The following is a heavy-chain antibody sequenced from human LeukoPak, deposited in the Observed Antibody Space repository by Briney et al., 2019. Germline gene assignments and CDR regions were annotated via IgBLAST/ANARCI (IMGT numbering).Heavy chain of an antibody. D-gene: IGHD3-10*01. V-gene: IGHV3-30*18. Sequence: GGSLRLSCVGSGFTFSSYGIHWVRQLPGKGPEWVAIISYDGSSEFYADSVKGRFKISRDNSKNTVNLQMNSLGVEDTAVYYCAKGLGPLVQGVVPRTYYMDVWGRGTTVTVSS. CDR1: GFTFSSYG. CDR2: ISYDGSSE. CDR3: AKGLGPLVQGVVPRTYYMDV. J-gene: IGHJ6*03.